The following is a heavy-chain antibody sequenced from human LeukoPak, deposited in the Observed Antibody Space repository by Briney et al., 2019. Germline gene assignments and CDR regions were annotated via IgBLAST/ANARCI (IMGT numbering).Heavy chain of an antibody. CDR3: ARHPYIDFGDYYYYMDV. Sequence: GGSLRLSCAAYGFTFSNYEMNWVRQAPGKGLEWVSYISSSGSTIYYADSVKGRFTISRDNAKKSLYLQMNSLRAEDTAVYYCARHPYIDFGDYYYYMDVWGKGTTVTISS. J-gene: IGHJ6*03. CDR2: ISSSGSTI. V-gene: IGHV3-48*03. D-gene: IGHD4-17*01. CDR1: GFTFSNYE.